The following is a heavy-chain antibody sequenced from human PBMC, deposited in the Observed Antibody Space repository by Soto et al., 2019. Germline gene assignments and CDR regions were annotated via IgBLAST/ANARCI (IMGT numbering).Heavy chain of an antibody. CDR1: GFTLSRYG. CDR3: ARTPDYYGSEVDY. V-gene: IGHV3-33*01. J-gene: IGHJ4*02. D-gene: IGHD3-10*01. CDR2: IWHDGSHK. Sequence: QVQLVESGGGVVQPGRSLRLSCAASGFTLSRYGMHWVRQAPGKGLEWVALIWHDGSHKYYADSVKGRFTISRDNSKNTLYLQMNGLRAEDTAAYYCARTPDYYGSEVDYWGQGTLVTVSS.